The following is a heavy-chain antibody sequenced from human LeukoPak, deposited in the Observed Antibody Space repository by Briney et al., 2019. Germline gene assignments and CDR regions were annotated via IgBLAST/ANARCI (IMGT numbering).Heavy chain of an antibody. CDR3: AKTARYSSSWPTRRDYYYMDV. J-gene: IGHJ6*03. CDR2: ISSTGGTT. V-gene: IGHV3-23*01. CDR1: GFTFSSYE. Sequence: GGSLRLSCAASGFTFSSYEMNRVRQAPGKGLEWVSRISSTGGTTYYADSVKGRFTISRDKSKNTLYLQMNSLRAEDTATYYCAKTARYSSSWPTRRDYYYMDVWGKGTTVTVSS. D-gene: IGHD6-13*01.